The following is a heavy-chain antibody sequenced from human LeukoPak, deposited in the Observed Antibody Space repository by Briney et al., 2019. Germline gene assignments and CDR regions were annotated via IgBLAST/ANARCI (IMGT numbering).Heavy chain of an antibody. CDR3: ARDGAAAGLYFDL. J-gene: IGHJ4*01. Sequence: GSLRLSCGVSGFTFTSYWMNWVRQAPGKGLEWVASISMNGGEKSYVDSVKGRFTISRDNAKNSLYLQLSSLRAEDTAVYYCARDGAAAGLYFDLWGQGTLVTVSS. CDR2: ISMNGGEK. CDR1: GFTFTSYW. D-gene: IGHD6-13*01. V-gene: IGHV3-7*01.